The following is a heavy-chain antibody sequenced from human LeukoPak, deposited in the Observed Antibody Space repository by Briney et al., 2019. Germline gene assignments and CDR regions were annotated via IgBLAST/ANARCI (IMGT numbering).Heavy chain of an antibody. V-gene: IGHV1-18*01. D-gene: IGHD1-26*01. CDR3: ARDQPRRGPGNHDY. CDR1: GYTFTSYG. CDR2: ISVYNGNT. Sequence: ASVKVSCKASGYTFTSYGISWVRQAPGQGLEWMGWISVYNGNTDYAQELQGRVTMTTDTSTSTAYMELRSLRSDDTAVYYCARDQPRRGPGNHDYWGQGTLVTVSS. J-gene: IGHJ4*02.